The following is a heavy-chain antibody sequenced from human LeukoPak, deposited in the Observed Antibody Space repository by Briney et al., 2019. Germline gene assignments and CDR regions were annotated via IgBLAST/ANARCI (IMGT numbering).Heavy chain of an antibody. J-gene: IGHJ4*02. CDR3: AKGGKGFPLGLRFDS. CDR1: GYSINNGGYY. V-gene: IGHV4-61*08. CDR2: IYYSGST. D-gene: IGHD2-21*01. Sequence: SQTLSLTCSVSGYSINNGGYYWSWIRQPPGKGLEWIGYIYYSGSTNYNPSLKSRVTISVDTSKNQFSLNLTSLTAADTAVYYCAKGGKGFPLGLRFDSWGQGTLVSVSS.